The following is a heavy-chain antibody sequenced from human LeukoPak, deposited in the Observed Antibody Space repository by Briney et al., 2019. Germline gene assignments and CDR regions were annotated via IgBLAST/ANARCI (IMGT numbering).Heavy chain of an antibody. CDR1: GFTFSSYW. CDR3: ARDLVVVVAATLAGSFDY. Sequence: PGGSLRLSCAASGFTFSSYWMSWVRQAPGKGLEWVANIKQDGSEKYYVGSVKGRFTISRDNAKNSLYLQMNSLRAEDTAVYYCARDLVVVVAATLAGSFDYWGQGTLVTVSS. V-gene: IGHV3-7*01. D-gene: IGHD2-15*01. J-gene: IGHJ4*02. CDR2: IKQDGSEK.